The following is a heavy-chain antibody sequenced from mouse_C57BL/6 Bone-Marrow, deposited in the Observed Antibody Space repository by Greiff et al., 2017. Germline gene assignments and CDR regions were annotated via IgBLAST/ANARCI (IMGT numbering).Heavy chain of an antibody. Sequence: VQLQQSGAELVRPGTSVTVSCKASGYAFPNYLIEGGKQRPGQGREWIGVVNPGSGGTNSKEKFKGKAKLTADKSSSTAYMQLSSLKSEDSGVYFCARSMGDYWGQGTSVTVSS. V-gene: IGHV1-54*01. CDR2: VNPGSGGT. CDR1: GYAFPNYL. D-gene: IGHD1-1*02. CDR3: ARSMGDY. J-gene: IGHJ4*01.